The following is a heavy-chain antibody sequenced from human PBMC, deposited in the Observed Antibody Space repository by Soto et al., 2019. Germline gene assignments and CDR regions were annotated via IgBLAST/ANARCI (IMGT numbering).Heavy chain of an antibody. CDR1: GGSVISGSYY. CDR3: ARAHSGYDPLGMDV. D-gene: IGHD5-12*01. J-gene: IGHJ6*02. Sequence: QVQLQESGPGLVKPSETLSLTCTVSGGSVISGSYYWSWIRQPPGKGLEWVGCISDTGSGDYNPSLKSRVTISVHSSKRQFSLMLHSVTAADTAVYYCARAHSGYDPLGMDVGGQGTTVTVSS. V-gene: IGHV4-61*01. CDR2: ISDTGSG.